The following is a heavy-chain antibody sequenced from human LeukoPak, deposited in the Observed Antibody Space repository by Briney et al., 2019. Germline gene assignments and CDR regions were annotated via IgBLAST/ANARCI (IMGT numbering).Heavy chain of an antibody. CDR3: ARESIAAGNDY. V-gene: IGHV4-4*09. CDR2: IQTSGNT. J-gene: IGHJ4*02. CDR1: GGSISSYY. D-gene: IGHD6-13*01. Sequence: SETLSLTCTVSGGSISSYYWNWIRQPPGKGLEWIGHIQTSGNTNYNPSLKSRVTISVDTSKNRFSLKLSSVTAADTAVYYCARESIAAGNDYWGQGTLVTVTS.